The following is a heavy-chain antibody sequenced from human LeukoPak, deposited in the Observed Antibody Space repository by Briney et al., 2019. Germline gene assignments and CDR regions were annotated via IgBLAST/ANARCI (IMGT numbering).Heavy chain of an antibody. CDR3: ARGVVVPAATWFDP. CDR2: IYTSGST. Sequence: SETLSLTCTVSGGSISSYYWSWIRQPAGKGLEWIGRIYTSGSTNYNPSLKSRVTMSIDTSKNQFSLKLSSVTAADTAVYYCARGVVVPAATWFDPWGQGTLVTVSS. J-gene: IGHJ5*02. V-gene: IGHV4-4*07. CDR1: GGSISSYY. D-gene: IGHD2-2*01.